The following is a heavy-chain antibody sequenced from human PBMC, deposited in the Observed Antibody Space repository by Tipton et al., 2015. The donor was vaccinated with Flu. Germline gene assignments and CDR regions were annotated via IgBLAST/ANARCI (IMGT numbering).Heavy chain of an antibody. CDR1: GGSFSSYY. Sequence: TLSLTCTVSGGSFSSYYWSWIRQPPGKRPEWIGHIYYSGSTNYNPSLKSRVTISVDTSKNQFSLKLSSVTAADTAVYYCARRKTVTTRLTYFDYWGQGTLVTVSS. V-gene: IGHV4-59*08. J-gene: IGHJ4*02. CDR2: IYYSGST. D-gene: IGHD4-17*01. CDR3: ARRKTVTTRLTYFDY.